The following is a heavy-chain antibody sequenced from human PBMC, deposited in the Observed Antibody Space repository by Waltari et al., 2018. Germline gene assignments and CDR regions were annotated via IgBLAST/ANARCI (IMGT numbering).Heavy chain of an antibody. Sequence: QVQLQQWGAGLLKPSETLSPHCAVYGGSFRGYYRRCIRQPPGKGREWIGEIKHSGSTNYTPSPKSRVTISVDTSKNQFSLKLSSVTAADTAVYYCARRASSSWYSYYYMDVWGKGTTVTISS. D-gene: IGHD6-13*01. V-gene: IGHV4-34*01. CDR3: ARRASSSWYSYYYMDV. CDR1: GGSFRGYY. J-gene: IGHJ6*03. CDR2: IKHSGST.